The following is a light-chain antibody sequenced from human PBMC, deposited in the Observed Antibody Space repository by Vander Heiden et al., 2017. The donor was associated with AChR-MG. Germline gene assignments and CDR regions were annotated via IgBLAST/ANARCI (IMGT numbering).Light chain of an antibody. CDR2: NTS. Sequence: EIVLTQSPGTLSLSPGERATLSCRASQSVSSTYLAWYQQKPGQAPRLLIYNTSSRATGIPDRFSGSGYGTDFTLTISRRESEDFAVYYCQQDGSSPPLTFGGGTKVEIK. CDR1: QSVSSTY. J-gene: IGKJ4*01. V-gene: IGKV3-20*01. CDR3: QQDGSSPPLT.